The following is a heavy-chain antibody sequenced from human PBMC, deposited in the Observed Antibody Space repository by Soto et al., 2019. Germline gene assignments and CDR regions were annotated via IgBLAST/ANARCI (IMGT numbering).Heavy chain of an antibody. V-gene: IGHV3-23*01. J-gene: IGHJ4*02. CDR1: GFTFSSYA. Sequence: GGSLRLSCAASGFTFSSYAMSWVRQAPGKGLEWVSAISGSGGSTYYADSVKDRFTISRDNSKNTLYLQMNSLRAEDTAVYYCAKDLSPAIFPSDGGDYWRQGTLVTVSS. CDR3: AKDLSPAIFPSDGGDY. CDR2: ISGSGGST. D-gene: IGHD3-9*01.